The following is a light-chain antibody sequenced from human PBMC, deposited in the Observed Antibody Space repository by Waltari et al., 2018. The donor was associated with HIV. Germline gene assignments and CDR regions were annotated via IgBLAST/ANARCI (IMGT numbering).Light chain of an antibody. CDR2: EVT. V-gene: IGLV2-14*01. CDR3: SSYTNSATRV. CDR1: SADVGGYDY. Sequence: SALTQPASVSGSPGQSITISCTGTSADVGGYDYVSWYQQHPGKAPKLLIYEVTSGPSGISNRFSGCKSGSTASLAISGLQAEDEADYYCSSYTNSATRVFGVGTKLTVL. J-gene: IGLJ3*02.